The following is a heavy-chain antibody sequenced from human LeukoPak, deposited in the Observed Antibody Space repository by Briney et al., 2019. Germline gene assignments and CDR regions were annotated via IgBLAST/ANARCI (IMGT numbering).Heavy chain of an antibody. CDR1: GFTFSTYS. CDR2: ISSSSSYI. D-gene: IGHD3-10*02. Sequence: GGSLRLSCAASGFTFSTYSMNWVRQAPGKGLEWVSSISSSSSYIYYADSVKGRFTISRDNAKKSVYLQMNSLRAEDTAVYYCAELGITMIGGVWGKGTTVTISS. V-gene: IGHV3-21*01. CDR3: AELGITMIGGV. J-gene: IGHJ6*04.